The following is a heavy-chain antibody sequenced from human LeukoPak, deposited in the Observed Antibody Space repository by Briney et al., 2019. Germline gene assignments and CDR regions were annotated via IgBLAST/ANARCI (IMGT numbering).Heavy chain of an antibody. CDR3: AGTTVRGNWFDP. CDR2: IYYSGST. Sequence: PSETLSLTGTVSGGSISSYYWSWIRQPPGKGLEWIGYIYYSGSTNYNPSLKSRVTISVDTSKSQFSLKLSSVTAADTAVYYCAGTTVRGNWFDPWGQGTLVTVSS. J-gene: IGHJ5*02. CDR1: GGSISSYY. D-gene: IGHD4-17*01. V-gene: IGHV4-59*01.